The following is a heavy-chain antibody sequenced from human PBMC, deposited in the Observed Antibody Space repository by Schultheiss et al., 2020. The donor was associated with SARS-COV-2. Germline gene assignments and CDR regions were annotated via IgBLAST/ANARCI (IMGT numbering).Heavy chain of an antibody. CDR1: GYTFTSYD. D-gene: IGHD6-25*01. V-gene: IGHV1-8*01. CDR2: MNPNSGNT. CDR3: ARGRGSYYYYYGMDV. J-gene: IGHJ6*02. Sequence: ASVKVYCKASGYTFTSYDINWVRQATGQGLEWMGWMNPNSGNTGYAQKFQGRVTMTRNTSISTAYMELSSLRSEDTAVYYCARGRGSYYYYYGMDVWGQGTTVTVSS.